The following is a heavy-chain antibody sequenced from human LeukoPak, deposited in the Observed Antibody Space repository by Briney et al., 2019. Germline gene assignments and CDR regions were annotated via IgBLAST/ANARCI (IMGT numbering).Heavy chain of an antibody. Sequence: PSETLSLTCAVSGGSMSSYYWSWIRQTPEKGLEWIGYIFNSGSTKYNPSLKSRATISVDTSKNQFSLNLTSVTAADTAVYYCARDVLSGYDWLDPWVPGTRVTVSS. CDR3: ARDVLSGYDWLDP. D-gene: IGHD3-3*01. J-gene: IGHJ5*02. CDR1: GGSMSSYY. CDR2: IFNSGST. V-gene: IGHV4-4*08.